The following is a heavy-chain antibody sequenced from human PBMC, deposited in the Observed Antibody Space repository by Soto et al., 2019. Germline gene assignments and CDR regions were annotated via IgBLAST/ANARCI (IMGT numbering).Heavy chain of an antibody. V-gene: IGHV3-23*01. D-gene: IGHD3-16*01. J-gene: IGHJ4*02. CDR3: AKAAPNMITFGGVMNY. Sequence: PGGSLRLSCAASGFTLSDYWMNWVRQAPGKGLEWVAEISGSGGSTYYADSVKGRFTISRDNSKNTLYLQMNSLRAEDTAVYYCAKAAPNMITFGGVMNYWGQGTLVTVSS. CDR2: ISGSGGST. CDR1: GFTLSDYW.